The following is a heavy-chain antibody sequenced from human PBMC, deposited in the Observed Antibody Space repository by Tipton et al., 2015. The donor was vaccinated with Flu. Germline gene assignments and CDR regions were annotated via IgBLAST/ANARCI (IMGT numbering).Heavy chain of an antibody. Sequence: TLSLTYTVSGGSISSSSYYWGWIRQPPGKGLEWIGSIYYSGSTYYNPSLKSRVTISVDTSKNQFSLKLSSVTAADTAVYYCARDIPWLVRGGMDVWGQGTTVTVSS. J-gene: IGHJ6*02. CDR1: GGSISSSSYY. CDR3: ARDIPWLVRGGMDV. D-gene: IGHD6-19*01. V-gene: IGHV4-39*07. CDR2: IYYSGST.